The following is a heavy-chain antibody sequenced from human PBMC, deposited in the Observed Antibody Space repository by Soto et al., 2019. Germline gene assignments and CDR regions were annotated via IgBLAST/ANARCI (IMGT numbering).Heavy chain of an antibody. CDR1: GYTFTGYY. J-gene: IGHJ3*02. V-gene: IGHV1-2*04. Sequence: ASVKVSCKASGYTFTGYYMHWVRQAPGQGLEWMGWINPNSGGTNYAQKFQGWVTMTRDTSISTAYMELSRLRSDDTAVYYCARDQIITMVRGAMPIYAFDIWGQGTIVTVSS. D-gene: IGHD3-10*01. CDR3: ARDQIITMVRGAMPIYAFDI. CDR2: INPNSGGT.